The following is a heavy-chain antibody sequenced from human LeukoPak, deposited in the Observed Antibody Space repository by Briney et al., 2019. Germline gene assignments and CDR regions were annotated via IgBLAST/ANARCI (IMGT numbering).Heavy chain of an antibody. D-gene: IGHD6-13*01. CDR3: ATATQGIAAAGIFY. Sequence: PGGSLRLSCAASGFTFSSYSMNWVRQAPGKGLEWVSSISSSSSYIYYAGSVKGRFTISRDNAKNSLYLQMNSLRAEDTAVYYCATATQGIAAAGIFYWGQGTMVTVSS. CDR1: GFTFSSYS. CDR2: ISSSSSYI. V-gene: IGHV3-21*01. J-gene: IGHJ3*01.